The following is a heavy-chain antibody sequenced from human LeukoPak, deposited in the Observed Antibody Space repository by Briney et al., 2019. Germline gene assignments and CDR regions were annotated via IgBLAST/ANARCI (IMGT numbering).Heavy chain of an antibody. V-gene: IGHV1-2*02. Sequence: ASVTVSFKASGYTFTGYYIHWLRQAPGQGLEWMGFINPNSGGTNYAQKFQGRVTIARDTSISTAYMELSSLTSDDTAVYYCARDLEGYHYGSGNYPQWGQGTLITVSS. CDR2: INPNSGGT. J-gene: IGHJ4*02. CDR3: ARDLEGYHYGSGNYPQ. D-gene: IGHD3-10*01. CDR1: GYTFTGYY.